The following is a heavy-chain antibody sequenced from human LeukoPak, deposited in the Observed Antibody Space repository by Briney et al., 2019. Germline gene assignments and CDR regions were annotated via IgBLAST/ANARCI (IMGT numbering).Heavy chain of an antibody. D-gene: IGHD3-22*01. Sequence: GGSLRLSCAASGFTFSSYAMHWVRQAPGKGLEWVAVMSSDGSNKYYADSVKGRFTISRDTSRNTLYLQMNSLRAEDTAVYYCARDSSGYVFDYWGQGTLVTVSS. V-gene: IGHV3-30-3*01. CDR2: MSSDGSNK. CDR3: ARDSSGYVFDY. CDR1: GFTFSSYA. J-gene: IGHJ4*02.